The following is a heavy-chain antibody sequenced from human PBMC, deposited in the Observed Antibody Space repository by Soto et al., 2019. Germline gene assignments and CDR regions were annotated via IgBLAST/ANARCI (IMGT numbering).Heavy chain of an antibody. CDR1: GYTFTSYG. CDR2: ISAYNGNT. V-gene: IGHV1-18*01. J-gene: IGHJ4*02. D-gene: IGHD3-16*02. Sequence: GASVKVSCKASGYTFTSYGISWVRQAPGQGLEWMGWISAYNGNTNYAQKLQGRVTMTTDTSTSTAYMELRSLRSDDTAVYYCARERVRLGELSAMLHWGQGTLVTVSS. CDR3: ARERVRLGELSAMLH.